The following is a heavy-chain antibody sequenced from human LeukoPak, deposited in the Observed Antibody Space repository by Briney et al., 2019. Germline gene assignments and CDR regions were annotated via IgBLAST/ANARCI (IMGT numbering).Heavy chain of an antibody. CDR2: IYYSGST. D-gene: IGHD2-15*01. V-gene: IGHV4-39*01. J-gene: IGHJ5*02. CDR3: ARHLGYCSGGSCYEANWFDP. CDR1: GGSISSSSYY. Sequence: SETLSLTCTVSGGSISSSSYYWGWIRQPLGKGLEWIGSIYYSGSTYYNPSLKSRVTISVDTSKNQFSLKLSSVTAADTAVYYCARHLGYCSGGSCYEANWFDPWGQGTLVTVSS.